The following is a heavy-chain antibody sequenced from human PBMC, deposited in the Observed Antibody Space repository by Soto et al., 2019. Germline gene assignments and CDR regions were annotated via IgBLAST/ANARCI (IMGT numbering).Heavy chain of an antibody. J-gene: IGHJ6*02. CDR3: ARADSSSWSSYYYYGMDV. V-gene: IGHV1-2*04. Sequence: ASVKVSCKASGYTFTGYYMHWVRQAPGQGREWMGWINPNSGGTNYAQKFQGWVTMTRDTSISTAYMELSRLRSDDTAVYYCARADSSSWSSYYYYGMDVWGQGTTVTVSS. D-gene: IGHD6-13*01. CDR2: INPNSGGT. CDR1: GYTFTGYY.